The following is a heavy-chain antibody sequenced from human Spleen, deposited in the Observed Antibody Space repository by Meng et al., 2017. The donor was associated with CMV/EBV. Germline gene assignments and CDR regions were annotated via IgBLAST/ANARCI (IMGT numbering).Heavy chain of an antibody. Sequence: YYVEWVRKAPGQGLEWMGWISPNRGGTNYAQKFQGRVTMTRDTSITTAYMELSRLRSDDTGMYYCARVDLRGIVVVPTAHQSDAFDVWGQGTMVTVSS. V-gene: IGHV1-2*02. J-gene: IGHJ3*01. CDR2: ISPNRGGT. CDR3: ARVDLRGIVVVPTAHQSDAFDV. D-gene: IGHD2-2*01. CDR1: YY.